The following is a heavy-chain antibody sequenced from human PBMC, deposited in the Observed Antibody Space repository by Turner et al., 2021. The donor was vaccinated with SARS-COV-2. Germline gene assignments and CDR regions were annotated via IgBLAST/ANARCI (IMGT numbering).Heavy chain of an antibody. CDR2: ISYDGSNK. D-gene: IGHD2-21*01. V-gene: IGHV3-30*19. CDR1: GFNFTNYG. CDR3: ARDLSTYDYFDY. Sequence: QVHLVESGGGVVQPGRSLRLSCAASGFNFTNYGMHWVRQAPGKRLEWVAVISYDGSNKYYADSVKGRFTISRDNSKNTLYLQMNSLRAEDTAVYYCARDLSTYDYFDYWGQGTLVTVSS. J-gene: IGHJ4*02.